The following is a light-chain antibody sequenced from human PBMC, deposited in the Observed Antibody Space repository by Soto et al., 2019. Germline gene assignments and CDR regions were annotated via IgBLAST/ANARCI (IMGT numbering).Light chain of an antibody. CDR3: QQSYSTPT. CDR2: DAS. CDR1: ESISRY. J-gene: IGKJ2*01. Sequence: DIQMTQSPSSLSTSEGDRVTITCRASESISRYLNWYQHKPGKAPKLLIYDASNLQSGVPSRFSGSGSGTDFTLTISSLQPEDFATYYCQQSYSTPTFGQGTKVEIK. V-gene: IGKV1-39*01.